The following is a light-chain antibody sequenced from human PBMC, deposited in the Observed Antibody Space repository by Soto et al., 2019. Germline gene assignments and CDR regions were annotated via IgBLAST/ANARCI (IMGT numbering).Light chain of an antibody. J-gene: IGKJ1*01. Sequence: DIVMTQSPDSLAVSLGERATINCKSSQSVLYSSNNRNYLAWYQQKPGQPPKLLIYWASTRESGVPDRFSGSGSETGVPLTISSLQAEDVAVYYCPQYYSTPPTFGQGTKVEIK. CDR1: QSVLYSSNNRNY. V-gene: IGKV4-1*01. CDR3: PQYYSTPPT. CDR2: WAS.